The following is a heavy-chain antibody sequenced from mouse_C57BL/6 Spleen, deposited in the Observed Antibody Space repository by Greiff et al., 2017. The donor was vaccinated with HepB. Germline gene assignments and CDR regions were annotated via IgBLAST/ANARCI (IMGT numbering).Heavy chain of an antibody. CDR1: GYAFSSSW. D-gene: IGHD2-2*01. CDR2: IYPGDGDT. Sequence: QVQLKQSGPELVKPGASVKISCKASGYAFSSSWMNWVKQRPGKGLEWIGRIYPGDGDTNYNGKFKGKATLTADKSSSTAYMQLSSLTSEDSAVYFCARAMVTYFDYWGQGTTLTVSS. CDR3: ARAMVTYFDY. V-gene: IGHV1-82*01. J-gene: IGHJ2*01.